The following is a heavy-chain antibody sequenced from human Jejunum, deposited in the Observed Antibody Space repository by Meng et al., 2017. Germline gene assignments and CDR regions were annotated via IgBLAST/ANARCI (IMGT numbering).Heavy chain of an antibody. J-gene: IGHJ4*02. CDR3: AKLTTN. D-gene: IGHD1-14*01. CDR2: ISNDGRNK. Sequence: QVHLVESGGGVVQPGRSLRLSCEASGFTLSIFAMHWVRQAPGKGLEWVAVISNDGRNKFYADSVKGRFTISRDNSKNTLYLQMDSLRAEDTAVYYCAKLTTNWGQGTLVTVSS. V-gene: IGHV3-30*04. CDR1: GFTLSIFA.